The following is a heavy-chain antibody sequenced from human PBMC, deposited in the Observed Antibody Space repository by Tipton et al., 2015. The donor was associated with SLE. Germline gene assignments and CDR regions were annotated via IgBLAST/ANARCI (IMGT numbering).Heavy chain of an antibody. J-gene: IGHJ4*02. CDR2: INHSGST. V-gene: IGHV4-34*01. CDR1: GFTVSSNY. CDR3: ARVNSPTAAGTGYYFDY. Sequence: LRLSCAASGFTVSSNYMSWVRQAPGKGLEWIGEINHSGSTNYNPSLKSRVTISVDTSKNQFSLKLSSVTAADTAVYYCARVNSPTAAGTGYYFDYWGQGTLVTVSS. D-gene: IGHD6-13*01.